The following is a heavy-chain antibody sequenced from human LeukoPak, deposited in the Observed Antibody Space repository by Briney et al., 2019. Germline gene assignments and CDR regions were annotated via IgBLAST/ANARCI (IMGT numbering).Heavy chain of an antibody. CDR3: ARAIVPMVRGVIIPYYYYGMDV. CDR1: GGSISSSNW. CDR2: IYHSGST. D-gene: IGHD3-10*01. J-gene: IGHJ6*04. Sequence: ETXSLTCAVSGGSISSSNWGSWVRQPPGKGLEWIGEIYHSGSTNYNPSLKSRVTISVDKSKNQFSLKLSSVTAADTAVYYCARAIVPMVRGVIIPYYYYGMDVWGKGTTVTVSS. V-gene: IGHV4-4*02.